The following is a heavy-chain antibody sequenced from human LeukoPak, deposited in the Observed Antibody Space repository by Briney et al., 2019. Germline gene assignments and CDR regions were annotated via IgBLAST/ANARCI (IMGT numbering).Heavy chain of an antibody. CDR1: GYSFTSYW. D-gene: IGHD2-8*01. CDR3: ARSVLQRDGGYYYYYYMDV. J-gene: IGHJ6*03. Sequence: LGESLKISCKGSGYSFTSYWIGWVRQMPGKGLEWMGIIYPGDSDTRYSPSFQGQVTISADKSISTAYLQWSSLKASDTAMYYCARSVLQRDGGYYYYYYMDVWGKGTTVTVSS. V-gene: IGHV5-51*01. CDR2: IYPGDSDT.